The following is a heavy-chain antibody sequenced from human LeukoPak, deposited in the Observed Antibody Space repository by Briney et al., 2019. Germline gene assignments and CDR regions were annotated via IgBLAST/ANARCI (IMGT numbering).Heavy chain of an antibody. D-gene: IGHD4-17*01. J-gene: IGHJ2*01. CDR3: ARNTTVTDWYFDL. CDR1: GGAISSSSHY. V-gene: IGHV4-39*01. Sequence: SETLSLTCTVSGGAISSSSHYWGWIRQSPGKGLEWIGSIYHSGSTVYNSSLKSRVAISVDTSRNQFSLKLSSVTASDTAVYYCARNTTVTDWYFDLWGRGTLVTVSS. CDR2: IYHSGST.